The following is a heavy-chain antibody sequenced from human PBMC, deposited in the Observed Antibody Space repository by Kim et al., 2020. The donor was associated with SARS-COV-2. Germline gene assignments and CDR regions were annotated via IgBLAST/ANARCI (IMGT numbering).Heavy chain of an antibody. Sequence: ALKSRVTISVDTSKNQFSLKLSSVTAADTAVYYCARDAGYDSSGYSFDYWGQGTLVTVSS. V-gene: IGHV4-59*01. J-gene: IGHJ4*02. CDR3: ARDAGYDSSGYSFDY. D-gene: IGHD3-22*01.